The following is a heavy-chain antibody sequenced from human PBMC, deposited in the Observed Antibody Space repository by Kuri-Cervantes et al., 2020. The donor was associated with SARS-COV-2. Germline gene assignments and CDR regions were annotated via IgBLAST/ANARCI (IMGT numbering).Heavy chain of an antibody. CDR3: ARSMIVVVRTSDY. D-gene: IGHD3-22*01. V-gene: IGHV3-53*01. J-gene: IGHJ4*02. Sequence: GESLKISCAASGFTVSSNYMSWVRQAPGKGLEWVSVIYSGGSTSYADSVKGRFTISRDNAKNTLYLQMNSLRAEDTAVYYCARSMIVVVRTSDYWGQGTLVTVSS. CDR2: IYSGGST. CDR1: GFTVSSNY.